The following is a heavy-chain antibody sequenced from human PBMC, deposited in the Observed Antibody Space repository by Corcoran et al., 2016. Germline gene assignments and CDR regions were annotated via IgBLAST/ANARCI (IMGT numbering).Heavy chain of an antibody. J-gene: IGHJ2*01. CDR3: ARDRDSSYYDL. V-gene: IGHV3-33*01. CDR2: IWYDGSNK. Sequence: QVKLVEAGGGVVQPGRSLRLSCAASGFTFRNYGMHWVRQAPGKGLEWVTFIWYDGSNKYYVDSVEGRFTISRDNSKNTLSLQMNSLRAEDTAIYFCARDRDSSYYDLWGRGTLVTVSS. CDR1: GFTFRNYG. D-gene: IGHD2-15*01.